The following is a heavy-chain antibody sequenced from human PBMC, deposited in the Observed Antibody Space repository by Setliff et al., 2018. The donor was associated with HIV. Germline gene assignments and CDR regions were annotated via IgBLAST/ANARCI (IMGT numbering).Heavy chain of an antibody. D-gene: IGHD6-19*01. J-gene: IGHJ4*02. V-gene: IGHV4-61*02. CDR3: ARGEAVAGFDY. CDR2: MYLTGST. CDR1: GASISSGSFY. Sequence: SETLSLTCTVSGASISSGSFYWSWIRQPAGKGLEWIGRMYLTGSTNYNPSLESRVTISVDTSKNQFSLNLSSVTAADTAVYYCARGEAVAGFDYWGQGTRVTVSS.